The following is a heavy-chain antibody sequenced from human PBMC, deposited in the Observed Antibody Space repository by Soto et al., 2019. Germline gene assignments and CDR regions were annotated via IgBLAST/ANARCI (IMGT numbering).Heavy chain of an antibody. CDR3: ARETSAPGTFREDASDI. CDR2: IVPIFRTA. D-gene: IGHD6-13*01. CDR1: GDTFSNYV. Sequence: QVQLVQSGAEVQKPGSSVKVACKVSGDTFSNYVINWVRQAPGQGLEWMGAIVPIFRTANYAQKFQGRVTITADEFTITAYMELSGLRSDDTATYYCARETSAPGTFREDASDIWAQVTLVTVSS. V-gene: IGHV1-69*12. J-gene: IGHJ3*02.